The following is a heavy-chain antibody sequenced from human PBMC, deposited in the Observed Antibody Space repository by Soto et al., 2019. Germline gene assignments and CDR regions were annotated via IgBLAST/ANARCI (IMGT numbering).Heavy chain of an antibody. CDR1: GFPFVTYA. Sequence: GGSLRLSCAASGFPFVTYAMNWVRQVPGKGLEWVSSMNTNGINTYYADSVKGRFTISRDNAENSLFLEMTNLRDEDSGVYYCARLYYDYVWGQGTAVTVSS. J-gene: IGHJ6*02. CDR2: MNTNGINT. V-gene: IGHV3-23*01. CDR3: ARLYYDYV. D-gene: IGHD3-3*01.